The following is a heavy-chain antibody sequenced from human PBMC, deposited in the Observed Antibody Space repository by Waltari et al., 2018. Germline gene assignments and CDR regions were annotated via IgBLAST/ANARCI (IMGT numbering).Heavy chain of an antibody. CDR3: AAETVEETQFQH. CDR2: IVVGSGNT. J-gene: IGHJ1*01. D-gene: IGHD4-17*01. CDR1: GVTFTSSA. V-gene: IGHV1-58*01. Sequence: QMQLVQSGPEVKKPETSVKVSCKASGVTFTSSAVQWVRQARGQRLEWIGWIVVGSGNTNYAQKFQERVTITRDMSTSTAYMELSSLRSEDTAVYYCAAETVEETQFQHWGQGTLVTVSS.